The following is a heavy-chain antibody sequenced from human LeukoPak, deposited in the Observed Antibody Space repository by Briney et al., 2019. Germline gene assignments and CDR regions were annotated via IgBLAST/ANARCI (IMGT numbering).Heavy chain of an antibody. CDR1: GFTFSSYE. V-gene: IGHV3-48*03. J-gene: IGHJ6*02. Sequence: GGSLRLSCAASGFTFSSYEMNWVRQAPGKGLEWVSYISISGSTIYYADSVKGRFTISRDNAKNSLYLQMNSLIAEDTAVYYCAVRDDILTGYPKPYYYYGMDVWGQGTTVTVSS. CDR2: ISISGSTI. D-gene: IGHD3-9*01. CDR3: AVRDDILTGYPKPYYYYGMDV.